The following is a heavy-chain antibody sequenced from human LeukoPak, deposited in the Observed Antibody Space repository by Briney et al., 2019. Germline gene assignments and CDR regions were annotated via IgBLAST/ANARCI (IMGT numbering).Heavy chain of an antibody. D-gene: IGHD4-11*01. CDR1: GFTFSSYS. CDR3: TPTARYSNHPFDY. CDR2: IRSKANSYAT. Sequence: PGGSLRLSCAASGFTFSSYSMNWVRQASGKGLEWVGRIRSKANSYATAYAASVKGRFTISRDDSKNTAYLQMNSLKTEDTAVYYCTPTARYSNHPFDYWGQGTLVTVSS. V-gene: IGHV3-73*01. J-gene: IGHJ4*02.